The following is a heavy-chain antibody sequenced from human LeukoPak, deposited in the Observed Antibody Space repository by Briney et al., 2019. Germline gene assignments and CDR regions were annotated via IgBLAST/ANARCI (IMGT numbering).Heavy chain of an antibody. D-gene: IGHD2-2*01. CDR3: AKGKVNQLGGLDP. J-gene: IGHJ5*02. CDR2: VSETGGGT. Sequence: GGSLRLSCVGSGFSFSSYAMTWIRQAPGKGLEWVSTVSETGGGTYYADSVKGRFIVSRDNSKKSLYLQLDSLRADDTAIYYCAKGKVNQLGGLDPWGQGSLVTVSA. CDR1: GFSFSSYA. V-gene: IGHV3-23*01.